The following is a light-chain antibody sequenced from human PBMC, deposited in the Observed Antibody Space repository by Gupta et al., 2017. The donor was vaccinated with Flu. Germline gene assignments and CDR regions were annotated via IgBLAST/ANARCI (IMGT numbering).Light chain of an antibody. Sequence: QSGLTQPPSASGTPGHRVTISCPGSSSNIGSNTVNWYQQPPGTAPKLLIYSNNQRPSGVPARFSGSKSGTSASLAISGLQSEDEADYYCAAWDDSLNGVVFGGGTKLTVL. J-gene: IGLJ2*01. CDR1: SSNIGSNT. V-gene: IGLV1-44*01. CDR3: AAWDDSLNGVV. CDR2: SNN.